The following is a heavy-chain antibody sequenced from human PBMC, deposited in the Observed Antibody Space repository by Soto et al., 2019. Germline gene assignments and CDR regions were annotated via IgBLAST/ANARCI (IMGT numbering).Heavy chain of an antibody. Sequence: QVQLVQSGAEVRMPGSSVKVSCQASGGTFSTYPINWVRQSPGQGLEWMGGIIPLFGTTNYSQKFKGRVIITADEATSTAYMELSSLRAEDAAVYYCARGATHGSSWYFWFDPWGQRTLVTVSS. CDR3: ARGATHGSSWYFWFDP. CDR1: GGTFSTYP. J-gene: IGHJ5*02. V-gene: IGHV1-69*01. D-gene: IGHD6-13*01. CDR2: IIPLFGTT.